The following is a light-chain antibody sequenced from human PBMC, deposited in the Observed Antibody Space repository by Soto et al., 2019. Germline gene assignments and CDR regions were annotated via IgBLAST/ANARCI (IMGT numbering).Light chain of an antibody. J-gene: IGKJ2*01. Sequence: AIQMTQSPSSLSASVGDRVTITCRASQGIRNDLGWYQQKPGKAPKFLIYAASVLQSGVPSRFSGSGSGTDFTLTISGLQPEDSATYFCQQYNDFQYSFGPGTKLDI. CDR2: AAS. V-gene: IGKV1-6*01. CDR1: QGIRND. CDR3: QQYNDFQYS.